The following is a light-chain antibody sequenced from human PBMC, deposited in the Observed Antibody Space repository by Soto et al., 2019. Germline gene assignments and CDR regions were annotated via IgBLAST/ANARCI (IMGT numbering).Light chain of an antibody. CDR2: EVS. CDR3: SSYSGTNNLLI. CDR1: SNDVGNYNY. V-gene: IGLV2-8*01. Sequence: QSVLTQPPSASGTPGQRVTISCTGTSNDVGNYNYVSWYQQHPGKAPKVLISEVSKRPSGVPDRFSGSKSGNMASLTVSGLQAEDEADYYCSSYSGTNNLLIFGGGTKVTVL. J-gene: IGLJ2*01.